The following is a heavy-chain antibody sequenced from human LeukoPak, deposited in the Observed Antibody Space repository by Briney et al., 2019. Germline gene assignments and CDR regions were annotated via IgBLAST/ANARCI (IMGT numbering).Heavy chain of an antibody. CDR2: ISYDGSHI. CDR1: GFTVSGYG. CDR3: ARDRSNSWTFDY. V-gene: IGHV3-30*03. Sequence: PGRSLRLSCAASGFTVSGYGMHGVRQAPGKGLVWMAVISYDGSHIYYADSVKGRFTISRDSSKNTLYLQMNSLRTDDTAVYYCARDRSNSWTFDYWGQGTLVTVSS. J-gene: IGHJ4*02. D-gene: IGHD6-13*01.